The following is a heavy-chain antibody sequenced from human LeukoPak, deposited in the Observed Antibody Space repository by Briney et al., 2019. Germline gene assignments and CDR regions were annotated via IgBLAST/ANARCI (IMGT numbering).Heavy chain of an antibody. V-gene: IGHV1-2*02. CDR2: ISPNSGGT. CDR3: ARVYYFGSGSYPLHYFDY. CDR1: GYTFTGYH. D-gene: IGHD3-10*01. Sequence: ASVKVSWKASGYTFTGYHMHWVGPAPGPGVEGMGWISPNSGGTNYSQKFQGRVTMTRDTSISPAYMELSRLRSDDTAVYYCARVYYFGSGSYPLHYFDYWGQGTLVTVSS. J-gene: IGHJ4*02.